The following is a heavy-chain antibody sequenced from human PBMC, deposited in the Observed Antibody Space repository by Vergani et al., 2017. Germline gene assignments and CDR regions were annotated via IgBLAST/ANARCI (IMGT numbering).Heavy chain of an antibody. J-gene: IGHJ6*02. Sequence: QVQLQESGPGLVKPSQTLSLTCTVSGGSISSGSYYWSWIRQPAGKGLEWIGRIYTSGSTNYNPSLKSRVTISVDTSKTQFSLKLSSVTAADTAVYYCARVISSRYYYYGMDVWGQGTTVTVSS. CDR2: IYTSGST. D-gene: IGHD6-6*01. CDR1: GGSISSGSYY. V-gene: IGHV4-61*02. CDR3: ARVISSRYYYYGMDV.